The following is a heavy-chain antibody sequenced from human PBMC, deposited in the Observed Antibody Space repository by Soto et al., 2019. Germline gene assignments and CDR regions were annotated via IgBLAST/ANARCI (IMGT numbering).Heavy chain of an antibody. V-gene: IGHV1-69*02. J-gene: IGHJ6*03. CDR1: GGTFSSYT. D-gene: IGHD3-3*01. CDR2: IIPILGIA. CDR3: ARGPNYDFWSGLMDV. Sequence: SVKVSCKASGGTFSSYTISWVRQAPGQGLEWMGRIIPILGIANYAQKFQGRVTITADKSTSTAYMELSSLRSEDTAVYYCARGPNYDFWSGLMDVWGKGTTVTVSS.